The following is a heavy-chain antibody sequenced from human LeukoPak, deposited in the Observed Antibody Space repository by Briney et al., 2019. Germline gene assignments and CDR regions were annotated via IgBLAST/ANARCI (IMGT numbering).Heavy chain of an antibody. CDR1: RFTFSSYA. J-gene: IGHJ3*02. D-gene: IGHD3-22*01. Sequence: GGSLRLSCAASRFTFSSYAMSWVRQAPGKGLEWVSAFSGSGGSTYYADSVKGRFTISRDTSKNTLYLQMNSLRAEDTAVYYCAKDHVTMIVVVITTGAFDIWGQGTMVTVSS. CDR2: FSGSGGST. V-gene: IGHV3-23*01. CDR3: AKDHVTMIVVVITTGAFDI.